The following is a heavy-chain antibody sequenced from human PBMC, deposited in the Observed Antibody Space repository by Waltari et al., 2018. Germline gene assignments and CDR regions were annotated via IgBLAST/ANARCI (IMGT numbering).Heavy chain of an antibody. Sequence: EVKVVQSGGGLVRPGGSLTLSCSASGFAFSSYTMDWVRQAPGKGLEWVSSISSNSRYKNYAESTKGRFTISRDNAKNSVYLLMNSLRVEDTAIYFCARPRAMGEIDHWGQGTLVAVSS. CDR1: GFAFSSYT. D-gene: IGHD3-16*01. J-gene: IGHJ4*02. CDR2: ISSNSRYK. CDR3: ARPRAMGEIDH. V-gene: IGHV3-21*01.